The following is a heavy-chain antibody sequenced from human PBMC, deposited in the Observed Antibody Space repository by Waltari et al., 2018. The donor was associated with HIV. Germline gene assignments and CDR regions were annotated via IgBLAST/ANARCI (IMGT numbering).Heavy chain of an antibody. CDR2: ISSSSFNI. Sequence: EEQLVESGGGLVHPGGSLKLSCAASGFSSGDYAMNWVRQAPGKGLEWIAYISSSSFNIKYVDSVRGRFTISRDNTQNSLSLQMNNLIDEDTAKYFCARDTLNFFFGLDVWGHGTTVAVSS. CDR3: ARDTLNFFFGLDV. CDR1: GFSSGDYA. V-gene: IGHV3-48*02. J-gene: IGHJ6*02.